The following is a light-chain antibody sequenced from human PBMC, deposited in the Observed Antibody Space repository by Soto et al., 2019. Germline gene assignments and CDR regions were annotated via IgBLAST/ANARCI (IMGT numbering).Light chain of an antibody. CDR1: QSIHTS. CDR2: DST. Sequence: DIVMTQTPLSLSVTPGQAATLSCRASQSIHTSLAWYQQKPGQPPRLVVYDSTLRANGVPDRFGGSRSGTEFTLTINNLEPEDFAVYYCQQRNVWPPITFGQGTRLEIK. J-gene: IGKJ5*01. CDR3: QQRNVWPPIT. V-gene: IGKV3-11*01.